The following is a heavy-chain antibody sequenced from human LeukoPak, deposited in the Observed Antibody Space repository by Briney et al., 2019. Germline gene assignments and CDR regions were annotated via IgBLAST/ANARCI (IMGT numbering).Heavy chain of an antibody. CDR3: AKELMEQQLGNDAFDI. Sequence: GGSLRLSCAASGFTFSSYAMSWVRQAPGEGLEWVSGISGSGGSTYYADSVKGRFTISRDNSKNTLYLQMNSLRAEDTAVYYCAKELMEQQLGNDAFDIWGQGTMVTVSS. D-gene: IGHD6-13*01. CDR2: ISGSGGST. V-gene: IGHV3-23*01. J-gene: IGHJ3*02. CDR1: GFTFSSYA.